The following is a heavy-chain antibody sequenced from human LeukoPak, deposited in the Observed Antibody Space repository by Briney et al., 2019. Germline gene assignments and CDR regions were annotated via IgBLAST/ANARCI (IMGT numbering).Heavy chain of an antibody. J-gene: IGHJ6*02. CDR1: GGSISSSSYY. CDR2: VYYSGST. CDR3: ASHQYAMDV. Sequence: PSETLSLTCTVSGGSISSSSYYWGWTRQPPGKGLEWIGSVYYSGSTYYNASLKSRVTISVDTSKHQFSLKVNSVTAADTAVYYCASHQYAMDVWGPGTAVTVSS. V-gene: IGHV4-39*01.